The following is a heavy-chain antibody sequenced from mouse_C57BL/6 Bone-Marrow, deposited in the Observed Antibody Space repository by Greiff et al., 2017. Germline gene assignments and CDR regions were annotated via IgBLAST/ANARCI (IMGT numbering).Heavy chain of an antibody. V-gene: IGHV1-81*01. CDR1: GYTFTSYG. Sequence: LQESGAELARPGASVKLSCKASGYTFTSYGLSWVKQRTGQGLEWIGEIYPRSGNTYYNEKFKGKATLTADKSSSTAYMELRSLTSEDSAVYFCARDFYSNYLGYWGQGTSVTVSS. J-gene: IGHJ4*01. CDR2: IYPRSGNT. D-gene: IGHD2-5*01. CDR3: ARDFYSNYLGY.